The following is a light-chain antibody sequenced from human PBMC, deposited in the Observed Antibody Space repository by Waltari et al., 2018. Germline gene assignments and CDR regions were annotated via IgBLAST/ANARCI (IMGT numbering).Light chain of an antibody. CDR2: GAS. J-gene: IGKJ1*01. CDR1: QSVGRY. Sequence: EIVLTQSPGPLSLSPGEIATLSCRASQSVGRYLAWYQQKPGQAPRLLIYGASTRATGIPDRFSGSGSGTDFSLIISRLEPEDFAVYFCQKYEALPATFGQGTKVEIK. V-gene: IGKV3-20*01. CDR3: QKYEALPAT.